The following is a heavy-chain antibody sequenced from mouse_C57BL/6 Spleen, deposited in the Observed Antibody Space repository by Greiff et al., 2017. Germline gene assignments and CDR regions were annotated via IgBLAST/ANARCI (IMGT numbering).Heavy chain of an antibody. V-gene: IGHV1-69*01. CDR1: GYTFTSYW. CDR2: IDPSDSYT. D-gene: IGHD1-1*01. Sequence: QVQLQQPGAELVMPGASVKLSCKASGYTFTSYWMHWVKQRPGQGLEWIGEIDPSDSYTNYNQKFKGKSTLTVDKASSTAYMQLSSLTSEDSAVYYCARGDGSSRYWYFDVWGTGTRVTV. J-gene: IGHJ1*03. CDR3: ARGDGSSRYWYFDV.